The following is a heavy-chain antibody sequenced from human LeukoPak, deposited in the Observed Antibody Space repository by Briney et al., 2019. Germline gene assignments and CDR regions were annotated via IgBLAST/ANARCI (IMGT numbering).Heavy chain of an antibody. CDR1: GFTFSSYA. J-gene: IGHJ4*02. Sequence: GGSLRLSCAASGFTFSSYAMSWVRQAPGKGLEWVSAISGSGGSTYYADSVKGRFTISRDNSKNTLYLQMNSLRAEDTAVYYCAKGGPGIAAAGLYYFDYWGQGTLVTVSS. V-gene: IGHV3-23*01. CDR2: ISGSGGST. D-gene: IGHD6-13*01. CDR3: AKGGPGIAAAGLYYFDY.